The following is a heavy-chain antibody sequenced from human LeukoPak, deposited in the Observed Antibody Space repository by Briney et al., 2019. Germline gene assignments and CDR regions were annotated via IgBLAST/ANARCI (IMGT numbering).Heavy chain of an antibody. CDR1: GGSISSYY. D-gene: IGHD2-2*01. CDR2: IYYSGST. V-gene: IGHV4-59*08. Sequence: PSETLSLTCTVSGGSISSYYWSWIRQPPGKGLEWIGYIYYSGSTNYNPSLKSRVTISIDTSKNQFSLKLSSVTAADTAVYYCARLPYQLLSAYAFDIWGQGTVVIVSS. J-gene: IGHJ3*02. CDR3: ARLPYQLLSAYAFDI.